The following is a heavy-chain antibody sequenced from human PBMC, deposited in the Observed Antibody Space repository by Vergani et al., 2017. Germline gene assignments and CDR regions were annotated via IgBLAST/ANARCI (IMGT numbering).Heavy chain of an antibody. CDR2: IITIFDTA. D-gene: IGHD3-10*01. J-gene: IGHJ4*02. CDR3: ARMEVLWFGELLSFDY. V-gene: IGHV1-69*13. CDR1: GGTFSSYA. Sequence: QVQLVQSGAEVKKPGSSVKVSCKASGGTFSSYAISWVRQAPGQGLEWMGRIITIFDTANYAQKFQGRVTITADESTSTAYMELSSLRSEDTAVYYCARMEVLWFGELLSFDYWGQGTMVTVSS.